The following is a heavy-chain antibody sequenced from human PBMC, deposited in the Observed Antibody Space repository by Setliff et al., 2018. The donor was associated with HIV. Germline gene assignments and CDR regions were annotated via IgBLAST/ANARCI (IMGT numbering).Heavy chain of an antibody. V-gene: IGHV3-23*01. J-gene: IGHJ4*02. CDR1: GFTFRSYA. CDR3: ARDVVNMKEDPGYFGY. Sequence: GGSLRLSCAASGFTFRSYAMSWVRQAPGKGLEWVSVMSGSGVSTHYGDSVKGRFTVSRDNSKNTVYLQMNSLRGEDTAVYYCARDVVNMKEDPGYFGYWGQGTLVTVSS. D-gene: IGHD3-9*01. CDR2: MSGSGVST.